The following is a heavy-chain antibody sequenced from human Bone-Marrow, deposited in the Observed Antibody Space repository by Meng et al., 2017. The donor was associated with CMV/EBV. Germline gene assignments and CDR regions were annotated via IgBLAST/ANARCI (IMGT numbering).Heavy chain of an antibody. J-gene: IGHJ4*02. Sequence: ASVKVSCKASGYTFTGYYMHWVRQAPGQGLEWMGIINPSGGSTSYAQKFQGRVTMTRDTSTSTVYMELSSLRSEDTAVYYCARDYGDYGAIDYWGQGTLATVSS. CDR3: ARDYGDYGAIDY. CDR1: GYTFTGYY. CDR2: INPSGGST. V-gene: IGHV1-46*01. D-gene: IGHD4-17*01.